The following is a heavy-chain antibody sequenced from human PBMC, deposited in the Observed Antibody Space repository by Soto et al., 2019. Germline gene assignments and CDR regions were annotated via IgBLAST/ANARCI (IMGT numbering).Heavy chain of an antibody. CDR3: ARGVGFGYYYYHMDL. V-gene: IGHV4-61*01. Sequence: QVQLQESGPGLVKPSETLSLTCTVSGDSVTSVSDYWSWIRQPPGKELEWIGYIYYSGSADYNPSLGSRVTISIDTSKNQFSLKLTSVTAADTAVYYCARGVGFGYYYYHMDLWGQGTTVTVSS. CDR2: IYYSGSA. J-gene: IGHJ6*02. CDR1: GDSVTSVSDY. D-gene: IGHD3-10*01.